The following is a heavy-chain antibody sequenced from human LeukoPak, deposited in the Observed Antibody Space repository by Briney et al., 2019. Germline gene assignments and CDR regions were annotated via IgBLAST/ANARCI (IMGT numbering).Heavy chain of an antibody. CDR3: ARHDGDYVDY. Sequence: GESLKISCKGSGYSFTTYWIGWVRQMPGKGLEWMGIIYPGDSDTRYRPSFQGQVTISVDRSVSTAYLQWGSLKASDTAMYYCARHDGDYVDYWGQGTLVTVSS. CDR1: GYSFTTYW. CDR2: IYPGDSDT. J-gene: IGHJ4*02. V-gene: IGHV5-51*01. D-gene: IGHD4-17*01.